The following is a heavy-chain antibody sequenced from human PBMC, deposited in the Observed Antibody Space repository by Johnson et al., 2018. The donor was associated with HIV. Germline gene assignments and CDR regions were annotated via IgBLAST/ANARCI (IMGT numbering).Heavy chain of an antibody. V-gene: IGHV3-48*04. Sequence: VQLVESGGGVVQPGRSLRLSCVASGFIFSNFAMHWVRQAPGKGLEWVSYISSSGNTIYYADSVKGRFTISRDNAKNLLFLQMNSLRAGDTAVYYCARGQRSSWYPVNAFDIWGQGTMVTVSS. J-gene: IGHJ3*02. CDR1: GFIFSNFA. D-gene: IGHD6-13*01. CDR3: ARGQRSSWYPVNAFDI. CDR2: ISSSGNTI.